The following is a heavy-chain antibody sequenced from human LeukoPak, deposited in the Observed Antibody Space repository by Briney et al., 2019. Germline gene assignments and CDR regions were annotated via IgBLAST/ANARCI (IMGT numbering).Heavy chain of an antibody. Sequence: GRSLRLSCAASGFTFDDYAMHWVRQAPGKGLEWVSGISWNSGSIGYADSVKGRFTISRDNAKNSLYLQMNSLRAEDTALYYCAKDQGELPYYYYGMDVWGQGTTVTVSS. CDR1: GFTFDDYA. V-gene: IGHV3-9*01. CDR3: AKDQGELPYYYYGMDV. D-gene: IGHD1-26*01. J-gene: IGHJ6*02. CDR2: ISWNSGSI.